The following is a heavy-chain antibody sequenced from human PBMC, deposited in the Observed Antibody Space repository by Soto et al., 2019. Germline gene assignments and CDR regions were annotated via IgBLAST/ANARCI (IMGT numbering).Heavy chain of an antibody. Sequence: GRSLRLSCAASGFTFSSYAMPWVRQAPGKGLEWVAVISYDGSNKYYADSVTGRFTMSRDNSKNTLYLQMNSLRAEDTPVYYCARENIVVVPADITQYYDYYYGMDVWGQGTRVTVSS. J-gene: IGHJ6*02. CDR2: ISYDGSNK. CDR1: GFTFSSYA. CDR3: ARENIVVVPADITQYYDYYYGMDV. D-gene: IGHD2-2*01. V-gene: IGHV3-30-3*01.